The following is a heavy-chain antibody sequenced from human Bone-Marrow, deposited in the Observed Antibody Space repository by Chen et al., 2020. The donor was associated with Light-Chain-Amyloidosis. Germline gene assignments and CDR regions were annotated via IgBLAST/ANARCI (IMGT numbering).Heavy chain of an antibody. Sequence: EVQLVESGGGLVQPGGSLRLSCAASQFAFSDFWMGWVRQGPGKGLGWGANTRQDVREIDYASSVKGRSTSSRDNAWNSLVLQMNCVRAEDTAFYYCARVRDGSGNYMDVWGKGTRVTVS. D-gene: IGHD3-10*01. CDR3: ARVRDGSGNYMDV. CDR2: TRQDVREI. J-gene: IGHJ6*03. CDR1: QFAFSDFW. V-gene: IGHV3-7*01.